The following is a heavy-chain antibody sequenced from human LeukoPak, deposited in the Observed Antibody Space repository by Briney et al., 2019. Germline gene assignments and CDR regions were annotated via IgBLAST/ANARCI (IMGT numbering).Heavy chain of an antibody. V-gene: IGHV4-4*07. J-gene: IGHJ6*03. Sequence: PSETLSLTCTVSGGSISSYYWSWIRQPAGKGLEWIGRIYTSGSTNYNPSLKSRVTMSVDTSKNQFSLKLSSVTAADTAVYYCARGRIHSSSWYEDYYYYMDVWGKGTTVTVSS. D-gene: IGHD6-13*01. CDR1: GGSISSYY. CDR2: IYTSGST. CDR3: ARGRIHSSSWYEDYYYYMDV.